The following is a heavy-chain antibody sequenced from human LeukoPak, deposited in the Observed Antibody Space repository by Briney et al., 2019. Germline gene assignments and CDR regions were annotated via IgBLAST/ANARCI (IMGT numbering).Heavy chain of an antibody. CDR2: IYYSGST. Sequence: PSETLSLTCTVSGGSISSGGYYWSWIRQHPGKGLEWIGYIYYSGSTYYNPSLKSRVTISVDRSKNQFSLKLSSVTAADTAVYYCARGRSLWWFDPWGQGTLVTVSS. J-gene: IGHJ5*02. D-gene: IGHD2-21*01. V-gene: IGHV4-31*03. CDR3: ARGRSLWWFDP. CDR1: GGSISSGGYY.